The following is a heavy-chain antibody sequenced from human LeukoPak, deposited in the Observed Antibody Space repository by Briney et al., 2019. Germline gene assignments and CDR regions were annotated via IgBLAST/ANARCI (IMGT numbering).Heavy chain of an antibody. CDR3: ARLFEGTFDI. CDR1: GGSFSGYY. V-gene: IGHV4-34*01. D-gene: IGHD3-10*01. CDR2: INHSGST. Sequence: ETLSLTCAVYGGSFSGYYWSWIRQPPGKGLEWIGEINHSGSTNYNPSLTSRVTISVDTSKNQFSLKLSSVTAADTAVYYCARLFEGTFDIWGQGTMVTVSS. J-gene: IGHJ3*02.